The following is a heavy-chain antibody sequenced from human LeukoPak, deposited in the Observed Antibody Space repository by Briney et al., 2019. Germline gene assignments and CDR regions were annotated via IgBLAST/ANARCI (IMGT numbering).Heavy chain of an antibody. CDR1: GFSFSNAW. J-gene: IGHJ4*02. CDR2: ISGSGGST. D-gene: IGHD3-3*01. V-gene: IGHV3-23*01. Sequence: PGGSLRLSCAASGFSFSNAWMSWVRQAPGKGLEWASAISGSGGSTYYADSVKGRFTISRDNSKNTLYLQMNSLRAEDTAVYYCAGTNDFWSGYPTPFDYWGQGTLVTVSS. CDR3: AGTNDFWSGYPTPFDY.